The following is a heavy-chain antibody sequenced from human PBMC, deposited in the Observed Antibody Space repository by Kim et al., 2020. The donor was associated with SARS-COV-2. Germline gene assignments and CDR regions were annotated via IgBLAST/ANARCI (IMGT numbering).Heavy chain of an antibody. Sequence: SETLSLTCSVSGVSVSSSGDYWGWIRQPPGKGLEWIGTTHSGGSTYYNSSLQSRVTISVDTSKSQFSLKLTSVTAADTAVYYCARQPRKNWFSPGGQGTLVTVSS. CDR1: GVSVSSSGDY. CDR3: ARQPRKNWFSP. V-gene: IGHV4-39*01. CDR2: THSGGST. J-gene: IGHJ5*02.